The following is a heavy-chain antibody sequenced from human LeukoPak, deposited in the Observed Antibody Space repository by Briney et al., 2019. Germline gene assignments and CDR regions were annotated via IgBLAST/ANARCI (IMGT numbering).Heavy chain of an antibody. CDR1: GGSISSSSYY. D-gene: IGHD3-9*01. V-gene: IGHV4-39*07. CDR2: IYYSGST. Sequence: PSETLSLTCTVSGGSISSSSYYWGWIRQPPGKGLEWIGSIYYSGSTYYNPSLKSRVTISVDTSKNQFSLKLSSVTAADTAVYYCARVAPDILTGYWYYYYHMDVWGKGTTVTISS. J-gene: IGHJ6*03. CDR3: ARVAPDILTGYWYYYYHMDV.